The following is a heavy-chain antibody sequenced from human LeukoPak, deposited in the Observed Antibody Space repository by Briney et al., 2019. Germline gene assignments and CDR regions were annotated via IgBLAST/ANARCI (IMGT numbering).Heavy chain of an antibody. CDR1: GFTFSSYE. CDR3: ATGNVGAPFDY. CDR2: ISSSGSTI. J-gene: IGHJ4*02. D-gene: IGHD1-26*01. V-gene: IGHV3-48*03. Sequence: EGSLRLSCAASGFTFSSYEMNWVRQAPGKGLEWVSYISSSGSTIYYADSVKGRFTISRDNAKNSLYLQMNSLRAEDTAVYYCATGNVGAPFDYWGQGTLVTVSS.